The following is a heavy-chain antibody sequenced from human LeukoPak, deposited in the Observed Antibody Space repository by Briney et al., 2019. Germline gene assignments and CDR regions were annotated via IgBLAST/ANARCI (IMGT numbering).Heavy chain of an antibody. CDR1: GYTFNSYG. CDR3: ARVRDYCTSTSCPTAYYGMDV. Sequence: ASVKVSCKASGYTFNSYGISWVRQAPGQGLEWMGWISGYNGNTNYGQKLQGRVAMTRDTSTGTAYMEVRSLRPDDTAVYYCARVRDYCTSTSCPTAYYGMDVWGQGTTVTVSS. CDR2: ISGYNGNT. V-gene: IGHV1-18*01. J-gene: IGHJ6*01. D-gene: IGHD2-2*01.